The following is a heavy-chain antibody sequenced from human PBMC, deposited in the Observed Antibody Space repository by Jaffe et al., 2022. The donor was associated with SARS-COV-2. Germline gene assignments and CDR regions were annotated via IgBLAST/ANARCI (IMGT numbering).Heavy chain of an antibody. CDR1: GFTFSDYY. J-gene: IGHJ4*02. V-gene: IGHV3-11*01. CDR3: VRVGQFDH. CDR2: ISKSGNRI. Sequence: QVQLAESGGGLVKPGGSLRLSCVVSGFTFSDYYMSWFRQAPGKGLECVSHISKSGNRIYYADSVKGRFTISRDNARNSLYLQMNSLRADDTAVYYCVRVGQFDHWGQGTLVTVST. D-gene: IGHD3-3*01.